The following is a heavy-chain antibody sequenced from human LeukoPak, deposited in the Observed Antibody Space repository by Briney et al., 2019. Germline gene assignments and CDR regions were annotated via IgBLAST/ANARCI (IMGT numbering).Heavy chain of an antibody. CDR3: ARAPYDYDSSGYLIH. CDR1: GYTFTGYY. D-gene: IGHD3-22*01. Sequence: ASVKVSCKASGYTFTGYYMHWVRQAPGQGLEWMGWINPNSGGTNYAQKFQGRVTMTRDTSISTAYMELSRLRSDDTAVYYCARAPYDYDSSGYLIHWGQGTLVTVSS. J-gene: IGHJ4*02. CDR2: INPNSGGT. V-gene: IGHV1-2*02.